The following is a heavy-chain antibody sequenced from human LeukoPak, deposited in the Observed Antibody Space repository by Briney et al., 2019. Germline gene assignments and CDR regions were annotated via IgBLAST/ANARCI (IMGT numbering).Heavy chain of an antibody. CDR1: GYTFTGYY. Sequence: ASVKVSCKASGYTFTGYYMHWVRQAPGQGLEWMGWINPNSGGTNYAQKFQGRVTMTRDTSISTSYMEVSRLRSDDTAVYYCARDRVDFGVFFDYWGLGTLVTVSS. D-gene: IGHD3-3*01. CDR3: ARDRVDFGVFFDY. V-gene: IGHV1-2*02. CDR2: INPNSGGT. J-gene: IGHJ4*02.